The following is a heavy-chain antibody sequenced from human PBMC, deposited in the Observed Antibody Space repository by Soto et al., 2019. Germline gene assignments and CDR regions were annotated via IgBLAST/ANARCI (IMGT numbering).Heavy chain of an antibody. V-gene: IGHV3-33*01. J-gene: IGHJ1*01. CDR1: GFTFSSYG. CDR2: IWYDGSNK. Sequence: QVQLVESGGGVVLPGRSLRLSCAASGFTFSSYGMHWVRQAPGKGLEWVALIWYDGSNKYYADSVKGRFTISRDNSKNTLYLQMNSLRAEDTAVYYCARDQGAYAEYFQHWGQGTLVTVSS. D-gene: IGHD1-26*01. CDR3: ARDQGAYAEYFQH.